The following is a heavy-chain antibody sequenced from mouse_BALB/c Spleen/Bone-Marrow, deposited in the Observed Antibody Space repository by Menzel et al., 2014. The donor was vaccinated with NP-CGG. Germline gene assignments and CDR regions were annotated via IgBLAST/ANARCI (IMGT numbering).Heavy chain of an antibody. J-gene: IGHJ3*01. CDR2: IHPNSGNT. Sequence: QVQLKESGSVLVRPGASVKLSCKASGYTFTSSWMHWAKQRPGQGLEWIGEIHPNSGNTNYNEKFKGKATLTVDTSSSTAYVDLSSLTSEDSAVYYCAXYWSGFAYWGQGTLVTVSA. V-gene: IGHV1S130*01. CDR3: AXYWSGFAY. D-gene: IGHD4-1*01. CDR1: GYTFTSSW.